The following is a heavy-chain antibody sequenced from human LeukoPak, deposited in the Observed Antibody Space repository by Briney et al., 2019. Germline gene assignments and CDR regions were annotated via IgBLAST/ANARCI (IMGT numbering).Heavy chain of an antibody. CDR2: IYYSGTT. V-gene: IGHV4-59*01. Sequence: SETLSLTCTVPGGSISSYYWSWIRQPPRKGLEWIGYIYYSGTTNYNPSLRSRVTISVDTSKNQFSLTLASVTAADTAVYYCARVISGWPSAVDYWGQGTLVTVSS. D-gene: IGHD6-19*01. J-gene: IGHJ4*02. CDR3: ARVISGWPSAVDY. CDR1: GGSISSYY.